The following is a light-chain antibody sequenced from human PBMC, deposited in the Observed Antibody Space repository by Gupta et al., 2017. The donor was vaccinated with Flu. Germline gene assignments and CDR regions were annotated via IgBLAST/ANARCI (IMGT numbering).Light chain of an antibody. CDR1: TGPVTDAHY. J-gene: IGLJ1*01. CDR3: LLSCSDGDV. CDR2: DTS. V-gene: IGLV7-46*01. Sequence: QAVVTPEPSLTVSPGGAVILTCDCNTGPVTDAHYPYWFQQKPGQAPKTLIFDTSHKHPWTPARFSGSLLGGKAILALAGAQPEDEAEYYCLLSCSDGDVFGTGTQVTVL.